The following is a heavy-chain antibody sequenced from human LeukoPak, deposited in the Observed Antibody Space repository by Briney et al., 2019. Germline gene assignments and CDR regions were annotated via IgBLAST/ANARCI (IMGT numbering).Heavy chain of an antibody. V-gene: IGHV1-8*03. CDR3: ARTTSFTTSGYDS. CDR2: INPNNGDS. J-gene: IGHJ4*02. Sequence: VSVKVSHKSSGYTFINYHINWVRQATGQGLEWIGWINPNNGDSGYAQNFQGRVTITRDTSISTAYMELGSLTSEDTAVYFCARTTSFTTSGYDSWGQGTLLTVSS. D-gene: IGHD4-17*01. CDR1: GYTFINYH.